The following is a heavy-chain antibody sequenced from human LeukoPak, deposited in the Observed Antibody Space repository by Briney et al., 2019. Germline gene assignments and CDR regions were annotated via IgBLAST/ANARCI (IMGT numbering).Heavy chain of an antibody. CDR1: GGSITDSF. CDR3: ARAGATGAPDHDAFDI. D-gene: IGHD1-1*01. J-gene: IGHJ3*02. CDR2: ISYSGST. V-gene: IGHV4-59*01. Sequence: SETLSLTCTVSGGSITDSFWTWIRQPPGTGLEWLGQISYSGSTSYNPSLKSRVTISVDASRLQFSLKLSSVTAADTAVYYCARAGATGAPDHDAFDIWGQGTMVTVSS.